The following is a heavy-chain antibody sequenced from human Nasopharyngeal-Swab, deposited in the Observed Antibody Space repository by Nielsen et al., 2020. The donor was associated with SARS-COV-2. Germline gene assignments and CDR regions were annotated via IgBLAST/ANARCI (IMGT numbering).Heavy chain of an antibody. CDR2: ISYDGSNK. Sequence: GESLKISCAASGFTFSTYDLHWVRQAPGKGLEWVAVISYDGSNKYYADSVKGRFTISRDNSKNTLYLQMNSLRTEDTAVYYCAKDGDSGYSYGSYYGMDVGGKGTTVTVSS. CDR3: AKDGDSGYSYGSYYGMDV. J-gene: IGHJ6*04. D-gene: IGHD5-18*01. CDR1: GFTFSTYD. V-gene: IGHV3-30*18.